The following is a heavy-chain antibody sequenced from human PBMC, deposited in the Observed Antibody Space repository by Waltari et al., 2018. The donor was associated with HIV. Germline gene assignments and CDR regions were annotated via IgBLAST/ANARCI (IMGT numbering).Heavy chain of an antibody. CDR1: GGSVSSGSYY. Sequence: QVQLQESGPGLVKPSETLSLTCTVSGGSVSSGSYYWSWIRQPPGKGLEWIGYIYYSGSTNYNPSLKSRVTISVDTSKNQFSLKLSSVTAADTAVYYCARDSDIVVVPAAMLGNPASLGYYYYGMDVWGQGTTVTVSS. CDR3: ARDSDIVVVPAAMLGNPASLGYYYYGMDV. CDR2: IYYSGST. D-gene: IGHD2-2*01. V-gene: IGHV4-61*01. J-gene: IGHJ6*02.